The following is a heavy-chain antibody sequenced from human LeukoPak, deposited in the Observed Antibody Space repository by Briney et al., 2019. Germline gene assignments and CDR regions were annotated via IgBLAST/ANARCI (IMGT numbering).Heavy chain of an antibody. V-gene: IGHV4-4*07. CDR1: GGSLNPYY. Sequence: SETLSLTCTVSGGSLNPYYWSWIRQPAGKGLEWIGRIYFSGSTHYIPSLQSRVTMSVDTSKNQFSLKPSSVTAADTAVYYCARTSASGATYFDYWGQGTLVTVSS. CDR3: ARTSASGATYFDY. D-gene: IGHD1-26*01. CDR2: IYFSGST. J-gene: IGHJ4*02.